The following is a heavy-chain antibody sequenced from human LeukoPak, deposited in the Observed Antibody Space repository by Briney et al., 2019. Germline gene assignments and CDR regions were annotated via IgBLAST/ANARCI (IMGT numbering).Heavy chain of an antibody. CDR2: IIPIFGTA. V-gene: IGHV1-69*05. CDR3: AREVVVAAAGNYFDY. D-gene: IGHD6-13*01. Sequence: ASVKVSCKASGYTFTGYYMHWVRQAPGQGLEWMGGIIPIFGTANYAQKFQGRVTITTDESTSTAYMELSSLRSEDTAVYYCAREVVVAAAGNYFDYWGQGTLVTVSS. CDR1: GYTFTGYY. J-gene: IGHJ4*02.